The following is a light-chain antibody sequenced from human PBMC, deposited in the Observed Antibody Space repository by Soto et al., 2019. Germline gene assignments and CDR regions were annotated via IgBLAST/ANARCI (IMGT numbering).Light chain of an antibody. V-gene: IGKV3-20*01. CDR2: DAS. CDR3: QQFSSYPLT. J-gene: IGKJ4*01. Sequence: EFVCTQSQGNLSLSPGSRATPSCLASQTVRNNYLAWYQQKPGQAPRLLIYDASSRATGIPDRFSGGGSGTDFTLTSSRLEPEDFAVYYCQQFSSYPLTFGGGTKVDIK. CDR1: QTVRNNY.